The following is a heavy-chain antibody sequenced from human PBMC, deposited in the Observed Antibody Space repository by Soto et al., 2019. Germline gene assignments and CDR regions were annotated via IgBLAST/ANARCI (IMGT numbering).Heavy chain of an antibody. Sequence: QVQLVQSGAEMGQPGASVKVSCKASGYTFTNYGITWVRQAPGQGLEWMGWISAYNGNTNYEQKFQDRVTMTTDTSTSTAYMEVRSLRYDDAAVHYCAIDTTVGSDALDIWGQGTMVTVSS. D-gene: IGHD4-17*01. V-gene: IGHV1-18*01. CDR2: ISAYNGNT. CDR1: GYTFTNYG. CDR3: AIDTTVGSDALDI. J-gene: IGHJ3*02.